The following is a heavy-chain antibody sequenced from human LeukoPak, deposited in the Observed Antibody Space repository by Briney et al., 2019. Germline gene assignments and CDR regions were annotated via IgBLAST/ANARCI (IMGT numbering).Heavy chain of an antibody. Sequence: SETLSLTCAVSGGSISSSNWWSWVRQPPGKGLEWIGEIYHSGSTNYNPSLKSRVTISVDKSKNQFSLKLSSVTAADTAVYYCASRWGTYYDILTGYYFDYWGQGTLVTVSS. CDR1: GGSISSSNW. CDR2: IYHSGST. J-gene: IGHJ4*02. CDR3: ASRWGTYYDILTGYYFDY. V-gene: IGHV4-4*02. D-gene: IGHD3-9*01.